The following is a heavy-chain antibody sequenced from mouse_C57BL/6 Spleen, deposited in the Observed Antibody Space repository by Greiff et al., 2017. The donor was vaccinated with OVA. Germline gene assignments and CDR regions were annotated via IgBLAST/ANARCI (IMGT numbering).Heavy chain of an antibody. J-gene: IGHJ2*01. V-gene: IGHV1-69*01. CDR2: IDPSDSYN. Sequence: QVQLQQPGAELVMPGASVKLSCKASGYTFTSYWMHWVKQRPGQGLEWIGEIDPSDSYNNYNQKFKGKSTLTVDKSSSTAYMQLSSLTSDDSAVYYCARWDGTYEVFGYWGQGATLTVSS. CDR3: ARWDGTYEVFGY. D-gene: IGHD2-1*01. CDR1: GYTFTSYW.